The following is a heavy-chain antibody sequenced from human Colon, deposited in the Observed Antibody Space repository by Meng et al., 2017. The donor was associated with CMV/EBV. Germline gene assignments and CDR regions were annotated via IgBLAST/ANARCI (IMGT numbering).Heavy chain of an antibody. V-gene: IGHV3-21*01. D-gene: IGHD6-6*01. CDR2: ISSSSSYI. Sequence: GESLKISCAASGFTFNTFDMTWVRQAPGKGLEWVSSISSSSSYIYYADSVKGRFTISRDNAKNSLYLQMNSLRAEDTAVYYCARFHSSSSPLPGLLFDYWGQGTLVTVSS. J-gene: IGHJ4*02. CDR1: GFTFNTFD. CDR3: ARFHSSSSPLPGLLFDY.